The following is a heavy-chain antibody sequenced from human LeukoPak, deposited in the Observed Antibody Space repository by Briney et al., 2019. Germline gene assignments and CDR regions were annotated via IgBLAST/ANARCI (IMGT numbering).Heavy chain of an antibody. CDR2: INHSGST. CDR1: GGSFSGYY. CDR3: ARVSSRFLEWLLYRSYAFDI. Sequence: SETLSLTCAVYGGSFSGYYWSWIRQPPGKGLEWIGEINHSGSTNYNPSLKSRVTISVDTSKDQFSLKLSSVTAADTAVYYCARVSSRFLEWLLYRSYAFDIWGQGTMVTVSS. J-gene: IGHJ3*02. D-gene: IGHD3-3*01. V-gene: IGHV4-34*01.